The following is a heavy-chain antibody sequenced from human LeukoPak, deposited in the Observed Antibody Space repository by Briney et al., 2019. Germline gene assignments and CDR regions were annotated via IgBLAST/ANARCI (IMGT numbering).Heavy chain of an antibody. V-gene: IGHV4-31*03. CDR2: IYYSGTT. J-gene: IGHJ3*02. CDR1: GDSITSGGYY. Sequence: SQTLSLTCTVSGDSITSGGYYWSWIRQHPGKGLEWIGYIYYSGTTYYNPSLKSRVTISVDTSKNQFSLNLSSVTAADTAVYYCAREGAPGRVEAFDIWGQGTLVTVSS. CDR3: AREGAPGRVEAFDI. D-gene: IGHD6-13*01.